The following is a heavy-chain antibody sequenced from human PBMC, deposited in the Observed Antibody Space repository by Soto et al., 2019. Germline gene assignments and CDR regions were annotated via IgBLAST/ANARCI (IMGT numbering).Heavy chain of an antibody. CDR1: GYTFTSYG. J-gene: IGHJ3*02. CDR3: ESTRFGVDLWVWAAFDS. V-gene: IGHV1-18*01. CDR2: ISAYNGNT. Sequence: ASVKVSFKASGYTFTSYGISWVRQAPGQGLEWMGWISAYNGNTNYAQKLQGRVTMTTDTSTSTAYMELRSLRSDDTAVYYCESTRFGVDLWVWAAFDSWGQATRVTVAS. D-gene: IGHD3-3*01.